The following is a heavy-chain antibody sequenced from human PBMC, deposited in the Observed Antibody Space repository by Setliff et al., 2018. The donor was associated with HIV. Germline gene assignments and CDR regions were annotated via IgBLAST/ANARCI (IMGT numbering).Heavy chain of an antibody. CDR2: ILDKANNYAT. CDR1: GFTFSGSA. Sequence: GGSLRLSCAASGFTFSGSAMHWVRQASGKGLEWVGRILDKANNYATAYAASLEGRFTISRDDSKNTAYLQINSLEIEDTAVYYCTRPQYIYENGGSDYWGQGTLVTVSS. J-gene: IGHJ4*02. V-gene: IGHV3-73*01. D-gene: IGHD3-22*01. CDR3: TRPQYIYENGGSDY.